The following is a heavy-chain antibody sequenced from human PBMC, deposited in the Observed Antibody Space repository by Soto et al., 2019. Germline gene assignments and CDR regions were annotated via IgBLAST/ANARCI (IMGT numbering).Heavy chain of an antibody. J-gene: IGHJ3*02. CDR3: ARDLTYYDSSGYYECAFDI. Sequence: EVQLVETGGGLIQPGGSLRLSCAASGFTVSSNYMSWVRQAPGKGLEWVSVIYSGGSTYYADSVKGRFTISRDNSKNTLYLKMNSLRAEDTAVYYCARDLTYYDSSGYYECAFDIWGQGTMVTVSS. CDR2: IYSGGST. CDR1: GFTVSSNY. D-gene: IGHD3-22*01. V-gene: IGHV3-53*02.